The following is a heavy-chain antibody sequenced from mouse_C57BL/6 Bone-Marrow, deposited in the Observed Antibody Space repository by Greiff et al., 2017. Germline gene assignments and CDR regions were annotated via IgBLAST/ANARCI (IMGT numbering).Heavy chain of an antibody. Sequence: QVQLQQPGAELVKPGASVKLSCKASGYTFTSYWMHWVKQRPGRGLEWIGRIDPNSGGTKYNEKFKSKATLTVDKPSSTAYMQLSILTSEDSAVYYCARSNGNYGYLYFDVWGTGTTVTVSS. CDR1: GYTFTSYW. CDR2: IDPNSGGT. D-gene: IGHD2-1*01. V-gene: IGHV1-72*01. CDR3: ARSNGNYGYLYFDV. J-gene: IGHJ1*03.